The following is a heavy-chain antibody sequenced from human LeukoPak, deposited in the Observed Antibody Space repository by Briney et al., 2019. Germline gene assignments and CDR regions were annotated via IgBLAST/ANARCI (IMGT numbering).Heavy chain of an antibody. CDR3: ARTAGRTFDY. CDR2: INPSGGST. CDR1: GYTFTSYF. V-gene: IGHV1-46*01. J-gene: IGHJ4*02. Sequence: GASVKVSCKASGYTFTSYFMHWVRQAPGKELEWMGIINPSGGSTSYAQKFQGRVTMTRDTSTSTVYMELSSLRSEDTAVYYCARTAGRTFDYWGQGTLVTVSS. D-gene: IGHD6-6*01.